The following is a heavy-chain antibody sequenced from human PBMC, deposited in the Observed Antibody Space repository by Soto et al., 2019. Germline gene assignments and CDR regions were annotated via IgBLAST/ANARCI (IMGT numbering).Heavy chain of an antibody. V-gene: IGHV3-74*01. CDR2: INSDGSSI. CDR1: GFTFGHYW. Sequence: GGSLRLSCGASGFTFGHYWMHWVRQVPRKGLLWVSRINSDGSSISYADSVRGRFTISRDNAKNTLYLQMNSLRAEDTAVYYCARDGSGSGVEYDHWGQGALVTVSS. J-gene: IGHJ4*02. CDR3: ARDGSGSGVEYDH. D-gene: IGHD6-19*01.